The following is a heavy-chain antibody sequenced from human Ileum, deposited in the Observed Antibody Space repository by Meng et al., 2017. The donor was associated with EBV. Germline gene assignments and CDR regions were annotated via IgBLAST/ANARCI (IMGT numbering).Heavy chain of an antibody. V-gene: IGHV4-39*01. D-gene: IGHD3-10*01. CDR2: VYYSGSA. Sequence: QRQLQASGPGPANPSGTLSLTCTVSGGSLYRSTYYWGWIRQPPGKGLEWIASVYYSGSAYYNPSLESRVTISVDTSKNQFSLEMTSMTAADTAVYYCARSIAGSDESRCWGFWGQGSLVTVSS. CDR3: ARSIAGSDESRCWGF. CDR1: GGSLYRSTYY. J-gene: IGHJ4*02.